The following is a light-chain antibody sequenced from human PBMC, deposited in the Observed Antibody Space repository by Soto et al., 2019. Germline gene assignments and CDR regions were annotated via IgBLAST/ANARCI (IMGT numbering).Light chain of an antibody. J-gene: IGKJ5*01. CDR1: QDISGY. CDR2: SAS. CDR3: QKFNTAPLT. V-gene: IGKV1-27*01. Sequence: DIQMTQSPSSLSASVGDRVTITCRASQDISGYLAWYQQKPGKVPTLLIYSASTLQSGVPSRFSGSGSGTDFTLTISSLQPEDVATYYCQKFNTAPLTFGQGTRLEI.